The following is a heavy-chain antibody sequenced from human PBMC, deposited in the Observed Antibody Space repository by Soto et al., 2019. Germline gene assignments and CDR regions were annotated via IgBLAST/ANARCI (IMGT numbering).Heavy chain of an antibody. D-gene: IGHD1-26*01. CDR3: ARDGYSGRSDGFDI. CDR1: GFTFSAYT. Sequence: ESGGGVVQPGRSLRLSCAASGFTFSAYTMHWVRQPPGTGLEWVAVISYDGKNEYYTDPVKGRFTVSRDNSKSTLYLQMNSLKSEDTAIYYCARDGYSGRSDGFDIWGQGTMVSVAS. V-gene: IGHV3-30*04. CDR2: ISYDGKNE. J-gene: IGHJ3*02.